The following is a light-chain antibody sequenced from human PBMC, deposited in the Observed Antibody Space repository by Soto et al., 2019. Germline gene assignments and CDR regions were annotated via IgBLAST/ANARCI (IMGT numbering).Light chain of an antibody. CDR2: GAS. CDR1: QSVYISY. CDR3: QQYGDSPRWT. J-gene: IGKJ1*01. V-gene: IGKV3-20*01. Sequence: EIVLTHSPGTLSLSPGERATLSCRASQSVYISYLAWYQQKPGQAPRLLIYGASSRATGIPDRFSGSGSGTDFTLTISRLEPEDFAVYYCQQYGDSPRWTFGQGTKVDI.